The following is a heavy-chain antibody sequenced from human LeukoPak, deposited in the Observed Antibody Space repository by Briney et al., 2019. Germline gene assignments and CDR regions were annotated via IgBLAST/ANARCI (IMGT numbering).Heavy chain of an antibody. V-gene: IGHV4-59*08. CDR3: ARHPGGATPFDY. Sequence: PSETLSLTCTVSGGSISSYYWSWIRQPPGKGLEWIGYIYYSGNTNYNPSLKSRVTISVDTSKNQFSLKLSSVTAADTAVYYCARHPGGATPFDYWGQGTLVTVSS. CDR2: IYYSGNT. D-gene: IGHD1-26*01. CDR1: GGSISSYY. J-gene: IGHJ4*02.